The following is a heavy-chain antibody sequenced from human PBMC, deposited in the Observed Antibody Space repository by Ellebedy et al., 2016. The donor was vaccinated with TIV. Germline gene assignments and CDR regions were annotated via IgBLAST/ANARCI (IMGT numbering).Heavy chain of an antibody. Sequence: SLKISXASSGCTCDDSPLHWVREAPGKGLDLVGGISWNSNDIDYADSVKGRFTISRDSAKSSLYLQVNSLRSEDTAFYYCARGGGSYYYDRSGYLESWGQGILVTVSS. V-gene: IGHV3-9*01. CDR2: ISWNSNDI. CDR1: GCTCDDSP. J-gene: IGHJ4*02. CDR3: ARGGGSYYYDRSGYLES. D-gene: IGHD3-22*01.